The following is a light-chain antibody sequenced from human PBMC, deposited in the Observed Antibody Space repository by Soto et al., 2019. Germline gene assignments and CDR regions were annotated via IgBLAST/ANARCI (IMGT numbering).Light chain of an antibody. CDR3: QQYYTTPPT. Sequence: DVVMTQSPDSLAVSLGGRATVNCKASRSVLHESNHEEACAWSQQKPGQPPRLLIYWASVRESGVLDRFTGSGSGTDCTRTLSSLQAEDVAVDYCQQYYTTPPTVGQGTKVEIK. CDR2: WAS. CDR1: RSVLHESNHEEA. J-gene: IGKJ1*01. V-gene: IGKV4-1*01.